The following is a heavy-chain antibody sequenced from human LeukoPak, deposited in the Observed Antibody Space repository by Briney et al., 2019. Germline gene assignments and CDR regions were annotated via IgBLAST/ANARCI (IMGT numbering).Heavy chain of an antibody. CDR2: IYYSGST. J-gene: IGHJ5*02. CDR3: ARERGGQDYYGSGRRPYNWFDP. Sequence: SETLSLTCTVSGGSISSSSYYWGWIRQPPGKGLEWIGSIYYSGSTYYNPSLKSRVTISVDTSKNQFSLKLSSVTAADTAVYYCARERGGQDYYGSGRRPYNWFDPWGQGTLVTVSS. V-gene: IGHV4-39*07. D-gene: IGHD3-10*01. CDR1: GGSISSSSYY.